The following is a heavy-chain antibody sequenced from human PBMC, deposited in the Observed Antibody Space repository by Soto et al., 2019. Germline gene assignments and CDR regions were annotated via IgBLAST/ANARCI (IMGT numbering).Heavy chain of an antibody. CDR3: AIDLLYYDFWSGYPVDY. CDR1: GFTFSSYA. V-gene: IGHV3-23*01. Sequence: EVQLLESGGGLVQPGGSLRLSCAASGFTFSSYAMSWVRQAPGKGLEWVSAISGSGGSTYYADSVKGRFTISRDNSKNTLYLQMNSLRAEDTAVYYCAIDLLYYDFWSGYPVDYWGQGTLVTVSS. J-gene: IGHJ4*02. CDR2: ISGSGGST. D-gene: IGHD3-3*01.